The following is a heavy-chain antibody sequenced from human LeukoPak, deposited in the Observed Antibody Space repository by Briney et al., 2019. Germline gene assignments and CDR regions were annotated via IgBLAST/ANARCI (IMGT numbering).Heavy chain of an antibody. J-gene: IGHJ6*02. D-gene: IGHD1-26*01. V-gene: IGHV4-61*01. CDR1: GGSVSSGSYY. CDR2: IYYSGST. CDR3: AREMLQWELLTGLHYYGMDV. Sequence: SETLSLTCTVSGGSVSSGSYYWSWIRQPPGKGLEWIGYIYYSGSTNYNPSLKSRVTISVDTSKNQFSLKLSSVTAADTAVYYCAREMLQWELLTGLHYYGMDVWGQGTTVTVSS.